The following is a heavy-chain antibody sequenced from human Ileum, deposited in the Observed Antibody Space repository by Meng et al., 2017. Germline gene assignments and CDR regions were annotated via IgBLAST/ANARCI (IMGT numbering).Heavy chain of an antibody. D-gene: IGHD2-2*01. CDR2: IIPILDMT. CDR3: AREISASAAAIAAPEKSVWLDP. CDR1: VGTFRTNT. J-gene: IGHJ5*02. Sequence: QVQLVQPGAEVKRPGSSATASCGASVGTFRTNTISWVRQAPGQGREWMGRIIPILDMTNYAQKFRGRVTFTADKSASTAYMELTNLRSEDTAVYYCAREISASAAAIAAPEKSVWLDPWGQGTLVTVSS. V-gene: IGHV1-69*04.